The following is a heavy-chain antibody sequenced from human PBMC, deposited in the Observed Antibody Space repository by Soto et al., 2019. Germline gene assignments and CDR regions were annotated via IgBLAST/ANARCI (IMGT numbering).Heavy chain of an antibody. D-gene: IGHD1-26*01. Sequence: SETLSLTCTVSGGSISSSSYYWGWIRQPPGKGLEWIGSIYYSGSTYYNPSLKSRVTISVDTSKNQFSLKLSSVTAADTAVYYCARHDIIVGATGWFDPWGQGTLVTVSS. CDR1: GGSISSSSYY. CDR2: IYYSGST. CDR3: ARHDIIVGATGWFDP. V-gene: IGHV4-39*01. J-gene: IGHJ5*02.